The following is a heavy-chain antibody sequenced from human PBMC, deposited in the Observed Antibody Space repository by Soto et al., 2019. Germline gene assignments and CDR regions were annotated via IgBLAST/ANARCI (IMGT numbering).Heavy chain of an antibody. D-gene: IGHD3-9*01. CDR1: GFTFTSSA. CDR2: IVVGSGNT. Sequence: ASVKVSCKASGFTFTSSAVQWVRQARGQRLEWIGWIVVGSGNTNYAQKFQERVTITRDMSTSTAYMELSSLRSEDTAVYYCAAAERYFDWSIPWGQGTLVTVSS. V-gene: IGHV1-58*01. CDR3: AAAERYFDWSIP. J-gene: IGHJ4*02.